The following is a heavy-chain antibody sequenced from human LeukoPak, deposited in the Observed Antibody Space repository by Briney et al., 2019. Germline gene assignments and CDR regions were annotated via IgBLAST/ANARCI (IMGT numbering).Heavy chain of an antibody. CDR2: IYYVGST. J-gene: IGHJ4*02. CDR1: GGSISSSSYY. CDR3: ARLFLY. Sequence: SETLSLTCTVSGGSISSSSYYWDWIRQSPGKGLEWLGSIYYVGSTYYNPSLESRVTISVDTSKNQFSLKLSSVTAADTAVYYCARLFLYWGQGTLVTVSS. V-gene: IGHV4-39*01. D-gene: IGHD2/OR15-2a*01.